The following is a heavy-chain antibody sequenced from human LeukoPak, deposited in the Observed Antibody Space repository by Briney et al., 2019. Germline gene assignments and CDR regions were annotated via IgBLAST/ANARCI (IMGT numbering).Heavy chain of an antibody. D-gene: IGHD3-22*01. J-gene: IGHJ4*02. Sequence: SETLSLTCTVSGGSISSGDYYWSWIRQPPGKGLEWLGYIYHSGSTYYNPSLKSRVTISVDTSKNQFSLKLSSVTAADTAVYYCARGGAYYYDSSGPHFDYWGQGTLVTVSS. V-gene: IGHV4-30-4*08. CDR2: IYHSGST. CDR3: ARGGAYYYDSSGPHFDY. CDR1: GGSISSGDYY.